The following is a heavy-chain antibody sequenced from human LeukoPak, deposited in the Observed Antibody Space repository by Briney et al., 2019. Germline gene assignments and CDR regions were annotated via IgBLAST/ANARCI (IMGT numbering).Heavy chain of an antibody. J-gene: IGHJ5*02. Sequence: ASVKVSCKASGYTFTRYGINWVRQAPGQGLEWMGWISGYNEKTNYAQKFQGRVTMTTDTSTSTVYMELRRLRSDDTAVYYCARDPGSFLSGSGWLNWFEPWGQGTLVTVSS. D-gene: IGHD6-19*01. CDR1: GYTFTRYG. CDR2: ISGYNEKT. CDR3: ARDPGSFLSGSGWLNWFEP. V-gene: IGHV1-18*01.